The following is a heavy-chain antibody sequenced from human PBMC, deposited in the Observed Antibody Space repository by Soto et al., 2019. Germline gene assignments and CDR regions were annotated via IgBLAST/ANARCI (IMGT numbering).Heavy chain of an antibody. V-gene: IGHV4-31*03. CDR1: GGSISSGGYY. CDR3: ARLPGVDTAMDHFDY. CDR2: IYYSGST. J-gene: IGHJ4*02. Sequence: SETLSLTCXVSGGSISSGGYYWSWIRQHPGKGLEWIGYIYYSGSTYYNPSLKSRVTISVDTSKNQFSLKLSSVTAADTAVYYCARLPGVDTAMDHFDYWGQGTLVTVSS. D-gene: IGHD5-18*01.